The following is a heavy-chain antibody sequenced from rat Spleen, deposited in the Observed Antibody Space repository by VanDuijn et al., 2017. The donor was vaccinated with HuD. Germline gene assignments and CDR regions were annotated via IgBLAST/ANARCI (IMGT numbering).Heavy chain of an antibody. J-gene: IGHJ2*01. CDR2: ITNTGGST. D-gene: IGHD1-12*02. CDR3: TRDRVWYYDGTYYYDYFDY. CDR1: GFTFNNYW. V-gene: IGHV5-31*01. Sequence: EVQLVESGGGLVQPGRSLKLSCVASGFTFNNYWMTWIRQAPGKGLEWVASITNTGGSTYYPDSVKGRFTISRDNAKSTLYLQMNSLRSEDTATYYCTRDRVWYYDGTYYYDYFDYWGQGVMVTVSS.